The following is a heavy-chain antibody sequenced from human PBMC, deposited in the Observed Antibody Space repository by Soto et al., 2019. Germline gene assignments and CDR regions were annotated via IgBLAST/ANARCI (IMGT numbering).Heavy chain of an antibody. V-gene: IGHV3-48*03. CDR1: GFTFSSYE. CDR2: ISSSGSAI. Sequence: PGGSLRLSCAASGFTFSSYEMNWVRQAPGKGLEWVSYISSSGSAIYYADSVKGRFTISRDNAKNSLYLQMSSLRAEDTAVYYCARVHSSGYFDYWGQGTLVTVSS. CDR3: ARVHSSGYFDY. D-gene: IGHD1-26*01. J-gene: IGHJ4*02.